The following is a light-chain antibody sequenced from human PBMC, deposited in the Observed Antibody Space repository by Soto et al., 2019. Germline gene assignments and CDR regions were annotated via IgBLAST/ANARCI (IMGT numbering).Light chain of an antibody. J-gene: IGKJ3*01. Sequence: DIQMTQSPSTLSASVGDRVTITCRASQSISTWLAWYQQKPGTAPKLLIYRASNLESGGPSTFSGSGSGTEFTLTISSLQPDDFAPSHCQQYTTCSVTFGPGTKVDIK. CDR2: RAS. CDR1: QSISTW. V-gene: IGKV1-5*03. CDR3: QQYTTCSVT.